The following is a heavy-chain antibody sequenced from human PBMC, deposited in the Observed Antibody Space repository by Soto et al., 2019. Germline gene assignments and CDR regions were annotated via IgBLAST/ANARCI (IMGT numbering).Heavy chain of an antibody. CDR3: TNRKATGKFFER. D-gene: IGHD3-9*01. CDR1: GLTFSSYA. J-gene: IGHJ4*02. CDR2: ISGSGGRT. Sequence: GGSLRLSCATSGLTFSSYAMTWVRQAPGKGLEWVAVISGSGGRTYYADSVKGRFTISRDNFKDTLYLQMDSVRAEDTALYYCTNRKATGKFFERWGQGTPVTVSS. V-gene: IGHV3-23*01.